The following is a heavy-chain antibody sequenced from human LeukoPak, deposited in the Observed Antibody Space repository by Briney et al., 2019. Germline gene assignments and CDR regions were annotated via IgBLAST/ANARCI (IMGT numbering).Heavy chain of an antibody. CDR2: LDPEDGET. J-gene: IGHJ4*02. CDR3: ATGGIYSLLDY. D-gene: IGHD1-26*01. CDR1: GHTHPDLS. Sequence: ASVKVSCKVSGHTHPDLSTYWVRQTPGGGLEWMGGLDPEDGETIYAQKFQGRVTMTEDTSTDTAYMELSSLRSEDTAVYHWATGGIYSLLDYWGQGTLVTVSS. V-gene: IGHV1-24*01.